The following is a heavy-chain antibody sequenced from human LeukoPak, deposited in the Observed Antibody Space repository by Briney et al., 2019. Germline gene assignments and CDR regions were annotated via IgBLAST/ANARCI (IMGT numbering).Heavy chain of an antibody. V-gene: IGHV3-30*02. J-gene: IGHJ6*03. CDR2: IRYDGSNK. Sequence: QSGGSLRLSCAASGFTFSSYGMHWVRQAPGKGLEWVAFIRYDGSNKYYADSVKGRFTISRDNSKNTLYLQMNSLRAEDTAVYYCAREPRLLLWFGEGYYMDVWGKGTTVTISS. CDR3: AREPRLLLWFGEGYYMDV. CDR1: GFTFSSYG. D-gene: IGHD3-10*01.